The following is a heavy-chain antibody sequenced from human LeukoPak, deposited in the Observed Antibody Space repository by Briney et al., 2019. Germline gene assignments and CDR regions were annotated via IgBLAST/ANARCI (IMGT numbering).Heavy chain of an antibody. CDR1: GGSISSYY. V-gene: IGHV4-59*01. J-gene: IGHJ4*02. Sequence: SETLSLTCTVSGGSISSYYWSWIRQPPGKGLEWIGYIYYSGSTNYNPSLKSRVTISVDTSKNQFSLKLSSVTAADTAVYYCARGQNYDGPSFDYWGQGTLVTVSS. CDR2: IYYSGST. CDR3: ARGQNYDGPSFDY. D-gene: IGHD1-7*01.